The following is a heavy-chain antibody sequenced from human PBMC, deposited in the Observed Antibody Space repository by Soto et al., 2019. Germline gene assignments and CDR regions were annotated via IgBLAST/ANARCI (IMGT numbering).Heavy chain of an antibody. D-gene: IGHD3-22*01. CDR3: AKGGTSSYYYDSSGYSIDY. CDR1: GFTFSSYA. CDR2: ISGSGGST. J-gene: IGHJ4*02. V-gene: IGHV3-23*01. Sequence: GGSLRLSCAASGFTFSSYAMSWVRQAPGKGLEWVSAISGSGGSTYYADSVKGRFTISRDNSKNTLYLQMNSLRAEDTAVYYCAKGGTSSYYYDSSGYSIDYWGQGTLVTVSS.